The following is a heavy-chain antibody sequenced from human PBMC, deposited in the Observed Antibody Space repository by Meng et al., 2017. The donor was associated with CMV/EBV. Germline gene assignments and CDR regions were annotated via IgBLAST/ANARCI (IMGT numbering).Heavy chain of an antibody. CDR2: IKQDETEK. D-gene: IGHD6-6*01. CDR1: GFTFSIYW. Sequence: GESLKISCAAPGFTFSIYWMSWVRQAPGKGLEWVANIKQDETEKNYVDSVKGRFTISRDNAKNSLYLQMNSLRAEDTAVYYCARGSSSGLRNFDYWGQGTLVTVSS. J-gene: IGHJ4*02. CDR3: ARGSSSGLRNFDY. V-gene: IGHV3-7*01.